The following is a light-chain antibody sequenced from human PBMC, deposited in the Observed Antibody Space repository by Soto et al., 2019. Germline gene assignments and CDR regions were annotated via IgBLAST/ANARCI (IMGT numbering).Light chain of an antibody. Sequence: EVVMTQSPATLSVSPGERVTLSCTASQSVSGNLAWYQQKPGQAPRLLIHGASTRATDIPARFSGSGSGTEFTLTITSLQSEDFAVYYCQQYHNWPPGPTFGGGTKVDIK. J-gene: IGKJ4*01. V-gene: IGKV3-15*01. CDR1: QSVSGN. CDR3: QQYHNWPPGPT. CDR2: GAS.